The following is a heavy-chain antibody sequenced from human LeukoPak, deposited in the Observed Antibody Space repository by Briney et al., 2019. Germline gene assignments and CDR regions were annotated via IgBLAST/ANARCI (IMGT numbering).Heavy chain of an antibody. CDR1: GFTFTSYS. CDR3: AKDLSPSATIYYYYGMDV. V-gene: IGHV3-23*01. D-gene: IGHD1/OR15-1a*01. J-gene: IGHJ6*02. Sequence: GGSLRLSCAASGFTFTSYSMSWVRQAPGKGLEWVSGTSDRGDYTYYADSVKGRFTISRDNSKNTLYLQMNSLRAEDTAVYYCAKDLSPSATIYYYYGMDVWGQGTTVTVSS. CDR2: TSDRGDYT.